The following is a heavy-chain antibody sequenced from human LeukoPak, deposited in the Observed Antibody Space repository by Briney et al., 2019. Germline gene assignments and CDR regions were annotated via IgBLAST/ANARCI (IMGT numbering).Heavy chain of an antibody. Sequence: SETLSLTCAVSGGSISRGHWWSWVRQPPGKGLEWIGEIDQSGSTNYNPSLKSRVTISVNNSKNQFSLKLTSVTAADTAMYYCTRNGDYCLDYWGQGTLVTVSS. D-gene: IGHD2-21*01. J-gene: IGHJ4*02. CDR1: GGSISRGHW. V-gene: IGHV4-4*02. CDR3: TRNGDYCLDY. CDR2: IDQSGST.